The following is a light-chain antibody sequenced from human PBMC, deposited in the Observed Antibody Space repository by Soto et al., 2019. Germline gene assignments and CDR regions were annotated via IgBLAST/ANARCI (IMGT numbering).Light chain of an antibody. V-gene: IGLV4-69*01. CDR3: QTWGTGIRV. J-gene: IGLJ2*01. CDR2: LNRDGSH. Sequence: QSVLTQSPSASASLGDSVKLTCTLSSGHSSYDIAWHQQQPEKGPRSLMKLNRDGSHSTGDGIPDRFSGSSSGAERYLTISSLQSEDEADYYCQTWGTGIRVFGGGTKVTVL. CDR1: SGHSSYD.